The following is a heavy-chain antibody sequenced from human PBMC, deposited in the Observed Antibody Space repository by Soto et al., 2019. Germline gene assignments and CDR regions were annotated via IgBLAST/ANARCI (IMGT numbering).Heavy chain of an antibody. D-gene: IGHD5-18*01. V-gene: IGHV1-69*12. CDR2: IIPMFRKA. CDR3: AKAGYNYGLDY. Sequence: QVQLVQSGAEVKKPGSSVKVTCKASGGTFSNYAISWVRQAPGQGLEWMGGIIPMFRKANYAQKFQARVTITADESTSTAYMDLSSLRSEDSAVYFCAKAGYNYGLDYWGQGTLVTVSS. CDR1: GGTFSNYA. J-gene: IGHJ4*02.